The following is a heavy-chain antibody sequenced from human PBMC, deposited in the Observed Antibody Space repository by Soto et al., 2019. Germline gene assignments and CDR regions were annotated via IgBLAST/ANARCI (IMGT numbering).Heavy chain of an antibody. CDR2: INPNSGGT. Sequence: ASVKVSCKASGYTFTGYYMRWVRQAPGQGLEWMGWINPNSGGTNYAQKFQGWVTMTRDTSISTAYMELSRLRSDDTAVYYCARRGGGSSSWYYFDYWGQGTLVTVSS. V-gene: IGHV1-2*04. CDR3: ARRGGGSSSWYYFDY. J-gene: IGHJ4*02. CDR1: GYTFTGYY. D-gene: IGHD6-13*01.